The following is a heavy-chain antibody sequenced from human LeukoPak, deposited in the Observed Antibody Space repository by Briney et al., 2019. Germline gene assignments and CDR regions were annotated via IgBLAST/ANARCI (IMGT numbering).Heavy chain of an antibody. D-gene: IGHD3-10*01. Sequence: PSETLSLTCTVSGGSISPYFWSWIRQPPGRGLEWIAYISYSGSANYNPSLKSRVTISVDTSKNQFSLKLSSVTAADTAVYYCARNAPPNYGSGSYKEGAFDIWGQGTMVTVSS. CDR3: ARNAPPNYGSGSYKEGAFDI. CDR2: ISYSGSA. V-gene: IGHV4-59*01. CDR1: GGSISPYF. J-gene: IGHJ3*02.